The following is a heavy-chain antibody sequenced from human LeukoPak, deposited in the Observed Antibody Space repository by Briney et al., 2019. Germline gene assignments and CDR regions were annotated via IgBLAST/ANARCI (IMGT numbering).Heavy chain of an antibody. V-gene: IGHV4-34*01. Sequence: PSETLSLTCAASDWTFRGYYWNWIRQPPGKGLEWAAEIHSSGRTNYNPSLKSRLTLSVDTSEYQFSLKLSSVTAADTDVYYCARGRNYYESSGFYYYLDYWGQGTLCSVAS. J-gene: IGHJ4*02. CDR3: ARGRNYYESSGFYYYLDY. D-gene: IGHD3-22*01. CDR2: IHSSGRT. CDR1: DWTFRGYY.